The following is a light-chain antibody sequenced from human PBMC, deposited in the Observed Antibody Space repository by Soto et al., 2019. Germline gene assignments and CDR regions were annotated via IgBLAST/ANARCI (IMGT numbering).Light chain of an antibody. CDR1: QSINNN. Sequence: EVVLTQSPGTLSLSPGERATLSCRASQSINNNLAWYQHKPGQAPRLLIYSASSRAAGIPDRFSGSGSRTVFTLTISRLEPEDFAVYYCQQYGTSRVTFVPGTKVDIK. V-gene: IGKV3-20*01. CDR3: QQYGTSRVT. J-gene: IGKJ3*01. CDR2: SAS.